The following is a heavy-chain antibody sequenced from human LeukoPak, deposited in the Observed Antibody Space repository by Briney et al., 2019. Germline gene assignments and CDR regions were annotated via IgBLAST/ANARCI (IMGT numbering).Heavy chain of an antibody. J-gene: IGHJ6*02. CDR3: ATIPDDDEPYYYYHGLAV. CDR1: GYTCSELC. V-gene: IGHV1-24*01. D-gene: IGHD1-1*01. CDR2: FDPEDDKT. Sequence: ASVKVSCKASGYTCSELCIHWLRQAPGKGLEWMGGFDPEDDKTVYAQKFQGRVTMTEDTSTNTAYMELSSLRFEDTAAYYCATIPDDDEPYYYYHGLAVWGQGTTVIVS.